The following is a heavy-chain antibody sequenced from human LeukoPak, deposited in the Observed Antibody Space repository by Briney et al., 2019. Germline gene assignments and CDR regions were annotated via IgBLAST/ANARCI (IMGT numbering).Heavy chain of an antibody. J-gene: IGHJ1*01. Sequence: PSETLSLTCTVSGGSISSYYWSWIRQPAGKGLESIGHISTSGSTNYNPSLKSRVTISVDTSKNQFSLKLSSVTAADTAVYYCARGPLNGITEYFQHWGQGTLVTVSS. CDR2: ISTSGST. V-gene: IGHV4-4*07. CDR3: ARGPLNGITEYFQH. D-gene: IGHD3-9*01. CDR1: GGSISSYY.